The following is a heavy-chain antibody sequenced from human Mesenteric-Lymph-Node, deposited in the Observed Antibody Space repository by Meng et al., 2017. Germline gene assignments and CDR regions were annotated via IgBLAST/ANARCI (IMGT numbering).Heavy chain of an antibody. D-gene: IGHD1-26*01. V-gene: IGHV3-74*01. CDR3: ARDYSGSYSIDY. Sequence: GESLKISCAASGFTFSTYWMHWVRQAPGKGLVWVSRINSDGSSTYFADSVKGRFTISRDNAKNSLYLQMNSLRAEDTALYYCARDYSGSYSIDYWGQGTLVTVSS. J-gene: IGHJ4*02. CDR1: GFTFSTYW. CDR2: INSDGSST.